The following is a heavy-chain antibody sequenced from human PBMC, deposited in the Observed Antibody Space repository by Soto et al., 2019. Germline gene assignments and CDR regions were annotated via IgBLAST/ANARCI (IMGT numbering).Heavy chain of an antibody. D-gene: IGHD5-18*01. V-gene: IGHV4-30-4*01. J-gene: IGHJ4*02. CDR3: ATESGSTYGYFDH. CDR1: GGSVTSDEDY. Sequence: SETLSLTCTVSGGSVTSDEDYWTWIRQSPGKGLEWIGYISNSGSTGYNPSLRTRLSMSVDRSKNQFTLRLTSVTAADTAVYFCATESGSTYGYFDHWGQGTQVTVSS. CDR2: ISNSGST.